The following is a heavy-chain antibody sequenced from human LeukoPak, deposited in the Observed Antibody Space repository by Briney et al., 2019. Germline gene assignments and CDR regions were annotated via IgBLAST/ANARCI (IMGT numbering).Heavy chain of an antibody. CDR3: ARDLGIAARPVFDQ. J-gene: IGHJ4*02. Sequence: GGSLRLSCAASGFTFSIYWVHWVRQAPGKGLVWVSSINSDESSTSYADSVKGRFTISRDDSKNTLYLQMDSLRAEDTAVYYCARDLGIAARPVFDQWGQGTLFTVSS. CDR2: INSDESST. D-gene: IGHD6-6*01. CDR1: GFTFSIYW. V-gene: IGHV3-74*01.